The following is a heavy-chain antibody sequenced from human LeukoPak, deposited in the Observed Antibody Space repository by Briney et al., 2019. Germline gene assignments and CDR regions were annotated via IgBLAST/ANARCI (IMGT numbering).Heavy chain of an antibody. J-gene: IGHJ4*02. Sequence: SETLSLTCTVSGYSISSGFYWGWIRQPPGKGLEWIGSIYHSGSTHYSSSLKSRVTISVDTSKNQLSLKLSSVTAADTAVYYCARDRYYYDSSGYPFDYWGQGTLVTVSS. CDR1: GYSISSGFY. V-gene: IGHV4-38-2*02. CDR2: IYHSGST. D-gene: IGHD3-22*01. CDR3: ARDRYYYDSSGYPFDY.